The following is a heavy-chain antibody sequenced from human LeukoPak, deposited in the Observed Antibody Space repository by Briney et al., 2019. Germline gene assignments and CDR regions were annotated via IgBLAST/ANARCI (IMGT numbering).Heavy chain of an antibody. Sequence: GASVKVSCKASGFTFTSSAVQWVRQARGQRLEWIGWIVVGSGNTNYAQKFQERVTITRDMSTSTAYMELSSLRSEDTAVYYCAADPAPRYYYYYYMDVWGKGTTVTVSS. CDR2: IVVGSGNT. CDR1: GFTFTSSA. J-gene: IGHJ6*03. CDR3: AADPAPRYYYYYYMDV. V-gene: IGHV1-58*01.